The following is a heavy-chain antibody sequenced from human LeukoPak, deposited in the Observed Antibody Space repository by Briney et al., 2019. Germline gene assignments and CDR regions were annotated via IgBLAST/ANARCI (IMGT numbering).Heavy chain of an antibody. D-gene: IGHD2-15*01. J-gene: IGHJ3*02. CDR1: GYTFTSYG. V-gene: IGHV1-18*01. Sequence: ASVKVSCKASGYTFTSYGISWVRQAPGQGLEWTGWISAYNGNTNYAQKLQGRVTMTTDTSTSTAYMELRSLRSDDTAVYYCARYVPSRYCSGGSCYLWAFDIWGQGTMVTVSS. CDR2: ISAYNGNT. CDR3: ARYVPSRYCSGGSCYLWAFDI.